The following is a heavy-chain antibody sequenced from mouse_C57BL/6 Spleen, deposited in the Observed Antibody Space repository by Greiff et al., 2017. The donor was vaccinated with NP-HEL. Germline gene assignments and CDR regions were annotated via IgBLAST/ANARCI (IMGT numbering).Heavy chain of an antibody. D-gene: IGHD1-1*01. CDR1: GYTFTSYW. Sequence: VQLQQPGAELVKPGASVKLSCKASGYTFTSYWMQWVKQRPGQGLEWIGEIDPSDSYTNYNQKFKGKATLTVDTSSSTAYMQLSSLTSEDSAVYYCARGLRSFDYWGQGTTLTVSS. V-gene: IGHV1-50*01. CDR3: ARGLRSFDY. CDR2: IDPSDSYT. J-gene: IGHJ2*01.